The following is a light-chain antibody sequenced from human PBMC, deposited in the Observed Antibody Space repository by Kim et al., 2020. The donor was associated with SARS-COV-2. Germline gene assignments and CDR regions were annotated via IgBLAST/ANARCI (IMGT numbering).Light chain of an antibody. Sequence: GQSITVSCTRTSSDVGTYNYVSWYQQHPRKAPKFMLYDVSKRPSGVSNRFSGSKSGNTSSLTISGLQADDEGDYYCASHTSSGTYVFGSGTKVTVL. CDR3: ASHTSSGTYV. CDR2: DVS. CDR1: SSDVGTYNY. J-gene: IGLJ1*01. V-gene: IGLV2-14*03.